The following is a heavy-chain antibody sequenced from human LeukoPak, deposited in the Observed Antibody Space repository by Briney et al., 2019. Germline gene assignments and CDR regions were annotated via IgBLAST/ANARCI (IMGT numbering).Heavy chain of an antibody. CDR3: ARQTPGTSYFGYYYYYMDV. J-gene: IGHJ6*03. V-gene: IGHV4-34*01. Sequence: SETLSLTCAVYGGSFSGYYWSWIRQPPGEGLEWIGEINHSGSTNHNPSLKSRVTISVDTSKNQFSLKLSSVTAADTAVYYCARQTPGTSYFGYYYYYMDVWGKGTTVTVSS. CDR1: GGSFSGYY. D-gene: IGHD1-1*01. CDR2: INHSGST.